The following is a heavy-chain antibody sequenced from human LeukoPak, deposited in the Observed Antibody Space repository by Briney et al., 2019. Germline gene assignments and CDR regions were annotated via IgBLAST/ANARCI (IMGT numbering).Heavy chain of an antibody. Sequence: GGSLRLSCAASGFTFSSYAMSWVRQAPGKGLEWVSAISGSGGSTYYADSVKGRFTISRDNSKNTLYLQMNSLRAEDTAVYYCARDGEGYSYGSLYFDYWGQGTLVTVSS. J-gene: IGHJ4*02. V-gene: IGHV3-23*01. CDR1: GFTFSSYA. D-gene: IGHD5-18*01. CDR3: ARDGEGYSYGSLYFDY. CDR2: ISGSGGST.